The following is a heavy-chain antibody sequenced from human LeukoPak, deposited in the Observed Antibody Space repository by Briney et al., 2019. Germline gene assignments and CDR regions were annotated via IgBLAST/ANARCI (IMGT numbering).Heavy chain of an antibody. V-gene: IGHV4-59*08. J-gene: IGHJ4*02. CDR2: IYYSGST. CDR1: GGSISSYY. Sequence: SETLSLTCTVSGGSISSYYWSWIRQPPGKGLEWIGYIYYSGSTNYNPSLKSRVTISVDTSKNQFSLKLSSVTAADTAVYYCARQPGYSSSWYDYWGQGTLVTVSS. D-gene: IGHD6-13*01. CDR3: ARQPGYSSSWYDY.